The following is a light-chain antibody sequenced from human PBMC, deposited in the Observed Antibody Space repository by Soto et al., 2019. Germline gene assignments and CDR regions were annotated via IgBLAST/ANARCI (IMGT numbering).Light chain of an antibody. CDR2: GAS. V-gene: IGKV3-15*01. CDR1: QSVSSN. CDR3: QQYNNWPPT. J-gene: IGKJ5*01. Sequence: EIVMTQSPATLSVSPGERATLSCRASQSVSSNLAWYQQKPGQAPRLLIYGASTSATGILARFSGSGSGTAFTLTISSLQSEDFAVYYCQQYNNWPPTFGQGTRREIK.